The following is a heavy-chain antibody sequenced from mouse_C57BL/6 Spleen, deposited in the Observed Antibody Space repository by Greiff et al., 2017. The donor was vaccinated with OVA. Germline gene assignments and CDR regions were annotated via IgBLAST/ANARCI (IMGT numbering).Heavy chain of an antibody. CDR3: ARGGYYGNTGAMDY. CDR2: IYPGSGST. D-gene: IGHD2-1*01. CDR1: GYTFTSYW. Sequence: QVQLQQPGAELVKPGASVKMSCKASGYTFTSYWITWVKQRPGQGLEWIGDIYPGSGSTNYNEKFKSKATLTVDTSSSTAYMQLSSLTSEDSAVYYCARGGYYGNTGAMDYWGQGTSVTVSS. V-gene: IGHV1-55*01. J-gene: IGHJ4*01.